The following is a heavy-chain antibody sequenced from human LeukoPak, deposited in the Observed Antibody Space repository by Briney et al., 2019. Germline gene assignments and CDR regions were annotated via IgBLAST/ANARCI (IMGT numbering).Heavy chain of an antibody. CDR3: ARTTDWGNYFDY. Sequence: AGSLRLSCAASGFTFSNDWMSWGRQAPGKGLQGWANIKQDGREKYYVESVKGRVTISRDTAKKPLYLQMNNLRDEDTDVYYCARTTDWGNYFDYWGQGTLVTVSS. V-gene: IGHV3-7*01. D-gene: IGHD2-21*01. CDR1: GFTFSNDW. J-gene: IGHJ4*02. CDR2: IKQDGREK.